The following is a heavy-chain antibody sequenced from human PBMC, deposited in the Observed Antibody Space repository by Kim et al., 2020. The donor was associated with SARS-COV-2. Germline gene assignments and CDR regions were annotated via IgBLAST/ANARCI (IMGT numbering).Heavy chain of an antibody. J-gene: IGHJ3*02. D-gene: IGHD6-6*01. V-gene: IGHV3-23*01. CDR3: AKARGAVNFVDALDT. Sequence: ADAVKGRFTISRDNSKNTLYLQMNTLGAEDTALYYCAKARGAVNFVDALDTWGQGTMVTVSS.